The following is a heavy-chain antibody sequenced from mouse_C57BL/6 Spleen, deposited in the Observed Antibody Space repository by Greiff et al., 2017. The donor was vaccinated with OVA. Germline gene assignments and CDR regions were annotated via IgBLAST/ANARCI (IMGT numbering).Heavy chain of an antibody. Sequence: QVQLKQPGTELVKPGASVKLSCKASGYTFTSYWMHWVKQRPGQGLEWIGNINPSNGGTNYNEKFKSKATLTVDKSSSTAYMQLSSLTSEDSAVYYCARWGYYGSSSYFDVWGTGTTVTVSS. CDR2: INPSNGGT. J-gene: IGHJ1*03. CDR1: GYTFTSYW. V-gene: IGHV1-53*01. D-gene: IGHD1-1*01. CDR3: ARWGYYGSSSYFDV.